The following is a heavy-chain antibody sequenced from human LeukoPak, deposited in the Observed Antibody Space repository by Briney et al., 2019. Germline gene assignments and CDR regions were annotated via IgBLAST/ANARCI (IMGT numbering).Heavy chain of an antibody. D-gene: IGHD2-2*01. V-gene: IGHV4-34*01. CDR1: GGSFSGYY. CDR3: ARSKTSGCSSTSCLLNWFYP. CDR2: INHNGST. J-gene: IGHJ5*02. Sequence: SETLSLTCAVYGGSFSGYYWSWIRQPPGKGREWIGEINHNGSTNYNPSLKSRDPIPVHTSKNQISLELTSVHPADTAGYYCARSKTSGCSSTSCLLNWFYPWGQGTLVTVSS.